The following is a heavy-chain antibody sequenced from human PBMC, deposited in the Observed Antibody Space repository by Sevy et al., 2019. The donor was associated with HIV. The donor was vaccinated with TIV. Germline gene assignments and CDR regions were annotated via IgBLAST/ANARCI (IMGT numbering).Heavy chain of an antibody. CDR2: IFRTGKA. Sequence: GTLSLTCSLSGDSINNNRWWSWVRQPPWQGLEWIGEIFRTGKANYNASLESRVTISVDPSNNQIYLRLTSVTAADTAFYYCARHMTTTGTRGFDYWGQGALVTVSS. CDR1: GDSINNNRW. J-gene: IGHJ4*02. CDR3: ARHMTTTGTRGFDY. D-gene: IGHD1-1*01. V-gene: IGHV4-4*02.